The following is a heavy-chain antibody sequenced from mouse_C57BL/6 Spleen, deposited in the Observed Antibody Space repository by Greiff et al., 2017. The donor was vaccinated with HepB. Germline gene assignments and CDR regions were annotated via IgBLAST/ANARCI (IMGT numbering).Heavy chain of an antibody. D-gene: IGHD2-4*01. CDR2: IYPGSGST. CDR3: ARGYDYDY. J-gene: IGHJ2*01. CDR1: GYTFTSYW. V-gene: IGHV1-55*01. Sequence: VKLMESGAELVKPGASVKMSCKASGYTFTSYWITWVKQRPGQGLEWIGDIYPGSGSTNYNEKFKSKATLTVDTSSSTAYMQLSSLTSEDSAVYYCARGYDYDYWGQGTTLTVSS.